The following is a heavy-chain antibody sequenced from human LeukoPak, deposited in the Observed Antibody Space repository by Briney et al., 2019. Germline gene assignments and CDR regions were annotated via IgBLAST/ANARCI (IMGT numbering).Heavy chain of an antibody. CDR3: ARGEDFERYYLAY. J-gene: IGHJ4*02. Sequence: SETLSLTCSVSGGSISIYYWTWIRQIPGKGLEWIGYIYYTGTTNYNPLFESRATISVDTSKNQFSLKLTSVTAADTAVYFCARGEDFERYYLAYWGQGTLVSVSS. V-gene: IGHV4-59*01. D-gene: IGHD3-9*01. CDR1: GGSISIYY. CDR2: IYYTGTT.